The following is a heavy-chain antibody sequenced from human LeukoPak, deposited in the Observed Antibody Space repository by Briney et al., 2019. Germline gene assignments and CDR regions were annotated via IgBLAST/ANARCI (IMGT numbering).Heavy chain of an antibody. CDR2: ISGSGGST. CDR1: GFSFSDYT. CDR3: AKDRGFGSGSHYYYYSMDV. J-gene: IGHJ6*03. D-gene: IGHD3-10*01. Sequence: PGGSLRLSCAGTGFSFSDYTMNWARQAPGKGLEWVSVISGSGGSTFYADSVKGRFTISRDNSKYTLYLQMSSLSPDDTAVYYCAKDRGFGSGSHYYYYSMDVWGKGTTVTVSS. V-gene: IGHV3-23*01.